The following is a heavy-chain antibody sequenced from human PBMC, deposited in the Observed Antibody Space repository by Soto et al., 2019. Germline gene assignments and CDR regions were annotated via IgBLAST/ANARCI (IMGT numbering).Heavy chain of an antibody. CDR2: ISSNGGST. V-gene: IGHV3-64*01. CDR3: ARDHSWSYYYGMDV. J-gene: IGHJ6*02. CDR1: GFTFSSYA. D-gene: IGHD6-13*01. Sequence: EVQLVESGGGLVQPGGSLRLSCAASGFTFSSYAMHWVRQAPGKGLEYVSAISSNGGSTYYANSVKGRFTISRDNSKNTLYLQMGSLRAEDMAVYYCARDHSWSYYYGMDVWGQGTTVTVSS.